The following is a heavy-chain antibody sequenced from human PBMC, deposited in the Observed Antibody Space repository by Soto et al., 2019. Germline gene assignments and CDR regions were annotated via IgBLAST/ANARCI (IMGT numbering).Heavy chain of an antibody. CDR3: AKGPWDRQYYMDV. Sequence: QVQLVESGGGVVQPGRSLRLSCAVSGLTLNSCAMHWVRQAPGKGLEWVAVISYDGSYKYYAESVKGRFSISREDAKITLYLQMNSLRAEDTAVYYCAKGPWDRQYYMDVWGKGTTVTVSS. CDR2: ISYDGSYK. J-gene: IGHJ6*03. V-gene: IGHV3-30*18. CDR1: GLTLNSCA. D-gene: IGHD1-26*01.